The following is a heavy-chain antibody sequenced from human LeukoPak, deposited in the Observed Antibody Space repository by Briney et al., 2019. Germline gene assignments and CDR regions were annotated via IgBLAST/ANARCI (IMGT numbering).Heavy chain of an antibody. D-gene: IGHD3-22*01. Sequence: PSETLSPTCAVSGGSISSSNWWSWVRQPPGKGLEWIGEIYHSGSTNYNPSLKSRVTISVDKSKNQFSLKLSSVTAADTAVYYCARSPAASYYYDSSGYRDYWGQGTLVTVSS. CDR3: ARSPAASYYYDSSGYRDY. CDR1: GGSISSSNW. V-gene: IGHV4-4*02. J-gene: IGHJ4*02. CDR2: IYHSGST.